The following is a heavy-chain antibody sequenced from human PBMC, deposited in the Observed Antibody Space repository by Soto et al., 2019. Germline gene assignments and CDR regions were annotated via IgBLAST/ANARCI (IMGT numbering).Heavy chain of an antibody. CDR1: GGSISSGGYY. D-gene: IGHD3-10*01. V-gene: IGHV4-31*03. J-gene: IGHJ4*02. CDR3: ARVSYYYGSGSIDY. Sequence: SETLSLTCTVSGGSISSGGYYWSWIRQHPGKGLEWIGYIYYSGSTYYNPSLKSRVTISVDTSKNQFSLKLSSVTAADTAVYYCARVSYYYGSGSIDYWGQGTLVTVSS. CDR2: IYYSGST.